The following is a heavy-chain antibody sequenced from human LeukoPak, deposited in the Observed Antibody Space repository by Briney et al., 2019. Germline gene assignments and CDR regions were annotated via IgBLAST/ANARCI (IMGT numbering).Heavy chain of an antibody. CDR2: IYNSATT. J-gene: IGHJ6*03. D-gene: IGHD6-13*01. Sequence: SETLSLTCSVSGASISSYSWNWIRQTPGKGLEWIGYIYNSATTNYNPSLKSRLTISVDTSKNQISLKLTSVTAADTAVYYCARNSSSSWGNYSMDVWGKGTTVTVSS. CDR1: GASISSYS. V-gene: IGHV4-59*01. CDR3: ARNSSSSWGNYSMDV.